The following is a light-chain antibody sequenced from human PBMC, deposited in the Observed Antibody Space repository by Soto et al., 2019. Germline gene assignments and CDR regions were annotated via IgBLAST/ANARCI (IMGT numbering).Light chain of an antibody. Sequence: ELVLTQSPATLSVSPGGRATLSCRASQSISTKLAWYQQKPGQAPRLLIYGASTRAPGIPVRFSGSGSGTEFTLTITSLQSEDFAVYYCQEYNDWRPITFGGGTKVDIK. J-gene: IGKJ4*01. CDR3: QEYNDWRPIT. CDR2: GAS. CDR1: QSISTK. V-gene: IGKV3-15*01.